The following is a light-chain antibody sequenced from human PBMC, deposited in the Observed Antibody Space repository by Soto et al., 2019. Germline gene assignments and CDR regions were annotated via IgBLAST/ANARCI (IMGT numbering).Light chain of an antibody. CDR2: LGS. V-gene: IGKV2-28*01. Sequence: DIVMTQSPLSLPVTPGEPASISCRSSQSPRHSNGYNYLDWYLQKPGQSPQLLIYLGSNRASGVPDRFSGSGSGTDFTLKISRVEAEDVGVYYCMQALQTPRTFGQGTKVEIK. J-gene: IGKJ1*01. CDR3: MQALQTPRT. CDR1: QSPRHSNGYNY.